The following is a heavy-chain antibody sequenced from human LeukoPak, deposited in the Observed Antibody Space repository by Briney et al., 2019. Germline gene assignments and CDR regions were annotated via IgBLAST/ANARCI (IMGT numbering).Heavy chain of an antibody. Sequence: SVKVSCKASGGTFSSYAISWVRQAPGQGLEWMGRIIPIFGTANYAQKFQGRVTITADESTSTAYMELSSLRSEDTAVYYCAREIYDYVWGSYRPYYFDYWGQGTLVTVSS. V-gene: IGHV1-69*13. CDR3: AREIYDYVWGSYRPYYFDY. D-gene: IGHD3-16*02. CDR2: IIPIFGTA. J-gene: IGHJ4*02. CDR1: GGTFSSYA.